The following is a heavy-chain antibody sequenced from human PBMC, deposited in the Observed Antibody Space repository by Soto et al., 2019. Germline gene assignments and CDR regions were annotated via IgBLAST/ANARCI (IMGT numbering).Heavy chain of an antibody. J-gene: IGHJ4*02. Sequence: QVQLVQSGAGVKKPGASVEVSCKASGYTFTGYFLHWLRQAPGQGLEWMGWINPHSGATNYAQKCQGRVTLTRDTSINTAYLDLSRLRSDDTAVYYCARGPSFYDTSGYYAFENWGQGTLVTVSS. CDR2: INPHSGAT. CDR1: GYTFTGYF. D-gene: IGHD3-22*01. CDR3: ARGPSFYDTSGYYAFEN. V-gene: IGHV1-2*02.